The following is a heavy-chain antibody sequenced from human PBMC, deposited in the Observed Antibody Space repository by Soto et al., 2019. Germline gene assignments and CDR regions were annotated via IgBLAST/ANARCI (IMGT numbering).Heavy chain of an antibody. Sequence: SETLSLTCTVSGGSISSGGYYWSWIRQHPGKGLEWIGYIYYSGSTYYNPSLKSRVTISVDTSKNQFSLKLSSVTAADTAVYYCARTSPMNTIDYWGQGTLVTVS. CDR3: ARTSPMNTIDY. J-gene: IGHJ4*02. D-gene: IGHD3-16*01. V-gene: IGHV4-31*03. CDR1: GGSISSGGYY. CDR2: IYYSGST.